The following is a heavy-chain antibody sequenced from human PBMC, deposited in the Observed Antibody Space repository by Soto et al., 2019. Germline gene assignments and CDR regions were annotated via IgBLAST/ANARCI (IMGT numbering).Heavy chain of an antibody. D-gene: IGHD4-17*01. J-gene: IGHJ5*02. CDR1: GGSISSYY. CDR2: IYYSGST. V-gene: IGHV4-59*01. Sequence: PSETLSLTCTVSGGSISSYYWSWIRQPPGKGLEWIGYIYYSGSTNYNPSLKSRVTISVDTSKNQFSLKLSSVTAADTAVYYCAITQMTTVTTARFDPWGQGTLVTVSS. CDR3: AITQMTTVTTARFDP.